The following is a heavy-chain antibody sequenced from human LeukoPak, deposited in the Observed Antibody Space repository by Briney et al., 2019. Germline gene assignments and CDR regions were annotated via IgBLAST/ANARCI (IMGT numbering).Heavy chain of an antibody. CDR2: IRYDGSNE. J-gene: IGHJ4*02. CDR1: GFTFTSYG. CDR3: AKDGSSSWNYYFDY. Sequence: PGGSLRLPCAASGFTFTSYGMHWVRQAPGKGLEWVAFIRYDGSNEDYADSVKGRFTISRDNSENTLYLQMNSLRAEDTAVYYCAKDGSSSWNYYFDYWGQGILVTVSS. V-gene: IGHV3-30*02. D-gene: IGHD6-13*01.